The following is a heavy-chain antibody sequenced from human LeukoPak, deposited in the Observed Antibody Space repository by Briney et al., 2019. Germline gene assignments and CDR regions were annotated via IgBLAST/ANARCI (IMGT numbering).Heavy chain of an antibody. CDR1: GGTFSSYA. J-gene: IGHJ5*02. CDR3: ARDYCSSTSCHGYYRSWFDP. V-gene: IGHV1-69*04. Sequence: SVKVSCKASGGTFSSYAISWVRQAPGQGLEWMGRIIPIFGIANYAQKFQGRVTITADKSTSTAYMELSSLRSGDTAVYYCARDYCSSTSCHGYYRSWFDPWGQGTLVTVSS. CDR2: IIPIFGIA. D-gene: IGHD2-2*01.